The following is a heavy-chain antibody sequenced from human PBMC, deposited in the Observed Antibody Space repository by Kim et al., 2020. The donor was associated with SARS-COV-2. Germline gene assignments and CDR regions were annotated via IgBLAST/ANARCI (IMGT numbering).Heavy chain of an antibody. CDR3: ATRWGIPSSGWWFAP. CDR1: GYTFTNYY. Sequence: ASVKVSCKASGYTFTNYYINWVRQAPGQGLEWMGRLNPNSGGTKYAQKFQDRVTMTRDTSITTAYMELNSLRSHDTAVYYCATRWGIPSSGWWFAPWGRG. J-gene: IGHJ2*01. D-gene: IGHD3-10*01. CDR2: LNPNSGGT. V-gene: IGHV1-2*06.